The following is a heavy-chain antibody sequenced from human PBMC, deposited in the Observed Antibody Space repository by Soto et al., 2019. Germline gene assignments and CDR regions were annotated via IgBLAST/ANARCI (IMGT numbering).Heavy chain of an antibody. CDR1: GFTLSSHW. CDR2: IKQDGSER. J-gene: IGHJ4*02. V-gene: IGHV3-7*01. Sequence: PGGSLRLSCAASGFTLSSHWMSWVRQAPGKGLEWVANIKQDGSERYYVDSVKGRFTISRDNAKNSLFLQMNSLRVEDTAVYFCARGPFWGQGTLVTVSS. CDR3: ARGPF.